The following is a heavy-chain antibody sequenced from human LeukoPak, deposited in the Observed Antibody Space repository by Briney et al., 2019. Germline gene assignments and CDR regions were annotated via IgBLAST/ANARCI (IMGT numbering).Heavy chain of an antibody. CDR2: ISSSGSTI. V-gene: IGHV3-48*03. CDR1: GFTFSSYE. CDR3: ARDVYDILTGYSHFDY. D-gene: IGHD3-9*01. Sequence: GGSLRLSCAASGFTFSSYEMNWVRQAPGKGLEWVSYISSSGSTIYYADSVKGRFTISRDNAKNSLYLQMNSLRAEDTAVYYCARDVYDILTGYSHFDYWGRGTLVTVSS. J-gene: IGHJ4*02.